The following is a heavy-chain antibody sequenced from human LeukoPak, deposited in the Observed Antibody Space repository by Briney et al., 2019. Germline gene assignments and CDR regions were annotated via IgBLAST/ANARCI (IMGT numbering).Heavy chain of an antibody. CDR1: GFPLSSYA. CDR3: AKDRISSSLSYNWFDP. Sequence: GGSLRLSCTGSGFPLSSYAMSWVRQAPGKGLEWVSAISASGGRTYCADSVKGRFTVSRDNSNNTLYLQMNSLRADDTALYYCAKDRISSSLSYNWFDPWGQGTQVTVSS. CDR2: ISASGGRT. J-gene: IGHJ5*02. V-gene: IGHV3-23*01. D-gene: IGHD2-2*01.